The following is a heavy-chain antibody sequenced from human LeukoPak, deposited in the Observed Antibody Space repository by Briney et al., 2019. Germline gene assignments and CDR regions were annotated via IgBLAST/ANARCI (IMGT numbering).Heavy chain of an antibody. Sequence: AGSLRLSCAASAFTFSSYWMHWVRQAPGKGLVWVSRINSDGSTTTYADSVKGRFTISRDNAKNTLFLQMNSLRADDTAVYYCARGFGSGTYLDYWGQGTLVTASS. CDR2: INSDGSTT. V-gene: IGHV3-74*01. J-gene: IGHJ4*02. CDR3: ARGFGSGTYLDY. D-gene: IGHD1-26*01. CDR1: AFTFSSYW.